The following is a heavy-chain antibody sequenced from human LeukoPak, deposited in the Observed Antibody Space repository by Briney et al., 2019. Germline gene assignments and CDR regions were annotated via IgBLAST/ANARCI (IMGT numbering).Heavy chain of an antibody. CDR2: IYSGGST. V-gene: IGHV3-66*02. D-gene: IGHD5-12*01. CDR1: GFTVSSNY. CDR3: ATYSGYAGWFDP. Sequence: GGSLRLSCAASGFTVSSNYMSWVRQAPGKGLEWVSVIYSGGSTYYADSVKGRFTISRDNPKNTLYLQMNSLRAEDTAVYYCATYSGYAGWFDPWGQGTLVTVSS. J-gene: IGHJ5*02.